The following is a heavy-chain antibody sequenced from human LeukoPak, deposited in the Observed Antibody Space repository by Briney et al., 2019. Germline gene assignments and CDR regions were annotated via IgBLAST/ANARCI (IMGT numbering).Heavy chain of an antibody. CDR2: ITGSGGTT. Sequence: QAGGSLRLSCAASGLTFSSYVMSWVRQAPGKGLEWVSTITGSGGTTYYADSVKGRFTISRDNSKNTLYLQMNSLRAEDTAVYYCAKDRNGDLGYWGQGTLVTVSS. J-gene: IGHJ4*02. D-gene: IGHD3-10*01. CDR1: GLTFSSYV. CDR3: AKDRNGDLGY. V-gene: IGHV3-23*01.